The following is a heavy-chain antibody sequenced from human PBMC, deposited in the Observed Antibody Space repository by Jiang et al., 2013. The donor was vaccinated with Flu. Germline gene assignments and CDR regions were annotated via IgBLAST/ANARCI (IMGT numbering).Heavy chain of an antibody. J-gene: IGHJ6*04. Sequence: SAISGSGGSTYYADSVKGRFTISRDNSKNTLYLQMNSLRAEDTAVYYCAKGYCSGGSCYSGVLYGMDVWGKGTTVTVSS. CDR3: AKGYCSGGSCYSGVLYGMDV. CDR2: ISGSGGST. D-gene: IGHD2-15*01. V-gene: IGHV3-23*01.